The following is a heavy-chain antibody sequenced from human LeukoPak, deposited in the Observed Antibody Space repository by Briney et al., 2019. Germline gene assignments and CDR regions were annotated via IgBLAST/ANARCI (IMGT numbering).Heavy chain of an antibody. CDR1: GFTSSSYW. CDR3: ARGFLEWLF. J-gene: IGHJ4*02. CDR2: IKQDGSEK. Sequence: PGGSLRLSCAASGFTSSSYWMSWIRQAPGKGLEWVANIKQDGSEKYYVDSVKGRFTISRDNAKNSLYLQMNSLRAEDTAVYYCARGFLEWLFWGQGTLVTVSS. D-gene: IGHD3-3*01. V-gene: IGHV3-7*01.